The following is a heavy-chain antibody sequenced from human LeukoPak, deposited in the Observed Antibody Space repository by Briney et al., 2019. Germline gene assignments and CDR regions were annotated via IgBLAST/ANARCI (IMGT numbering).Heavy chain of an antibody. Sequence: ASVKVSCKVSGYTLTELSMHWVRQAPGKGLEWMGGFDPEDGETIYAQKFQGRVTMTEDTSTDTAYMELSRLRSDDTAVYYCARGPGYYYDSSGYYDAFDIWGQGTMVTVSS. CDR3: ARGPGYYYDSSGYYDAFDI. V-gene: IGHV1-24*01. D-gene: IGHD3-22*01. J-gene: IGHJ3*02. CDR2: FDPEDGET. CDR1: GYTLTELS.